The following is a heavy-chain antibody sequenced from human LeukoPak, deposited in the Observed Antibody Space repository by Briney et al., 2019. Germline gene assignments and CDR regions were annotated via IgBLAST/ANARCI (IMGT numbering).Heavy chain of an antibody. Sequence: SETLSLTCTVSGGPISSYYWSWIRQPPGKGLEWIGYIYYSGSTNYNPSLKSRVTISVDTSKNQFSLKLSSVTAADTAVYYCAREGSGYYYDAFDIWGQGTMVTVSS. CDR3: AREGSGYYYDAFDI. CDR1: GGPISSYY. CDR2: IYYSGST. D-gene: IGHD3-22*01. J-gene: IGHJ3*02. V-gene: IGHV4-59*12.